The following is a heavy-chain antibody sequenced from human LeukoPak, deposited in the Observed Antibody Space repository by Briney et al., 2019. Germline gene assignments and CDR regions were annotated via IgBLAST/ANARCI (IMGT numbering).Heavy chain of an antibody. V-gene: IGHV4-39*07. J-gene: IGHJ4*02. CDR2: IYYSGST. D-gene: IGHD3/OR15-3a*01. CDR1: GGSISSSSYY. CDR3: ARDGLATDPFDY. Sequence: PSETLSLTCTVSGGSISSSSYYWGWIRQPPGKGLEWFGSIYYSGSTYYNPSLKSRVTISVDTSKNQFSLKLSSVTAADTAVYYCARDGLATDPFDYWGQGTLVTVSS.